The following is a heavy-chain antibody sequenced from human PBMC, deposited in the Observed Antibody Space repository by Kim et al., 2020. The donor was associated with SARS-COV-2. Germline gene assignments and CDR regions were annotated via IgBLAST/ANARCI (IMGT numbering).Heavy chain of an antibody. CDR1: GFTFSSYW. Sequence: GGSLRLSCAASGFTFSSYWMSWVRQAPGKGLEWVANIKQDGSEKYYVDSVKGRFTISRDNAKNSLYLQMNSLRAEDTAVYYCAREGVTTGGPPYYYYYYGMDVLGQRTTVTVSS. D-gene: IGHD4-17*01. CDR3: AREGVTTGGPPYYYYYYGMDV. CDR2: IKQDGSEK. V-gene: IGHV3-7*01. J-gene: IGHJ6*02.